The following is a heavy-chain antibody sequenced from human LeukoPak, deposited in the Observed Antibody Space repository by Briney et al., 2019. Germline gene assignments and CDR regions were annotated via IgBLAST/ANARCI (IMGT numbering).Heavy chain of an antibody. CDR2: ISSSSSYI. CDR1: GFTFSSYW. J-gene: IGHJ4*02. D-gene: IGHD6-13*01. V-gene: IGHV3-21*01. Sequence: GGSLRLSCAASGFTFSSYWMNWVRQAPGKGLEWVSSISSSSSYIYYADSVKGRFTISRDNAKNSLYLQMNSLRAEDTAVYYCARDLDSRFDYWGQGTLVTVSS. CDR3: ARDLDSRFDY.